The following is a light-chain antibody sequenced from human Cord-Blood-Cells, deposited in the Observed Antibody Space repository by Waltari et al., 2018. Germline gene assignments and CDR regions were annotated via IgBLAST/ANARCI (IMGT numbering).Light chain of an antibody. J-gene: IGLJ3*02. Sequence: QSALTQPRSVSGSPGQSVTISCTGTSSDVGGYNYVSWYQQHPGKAPKRMIYDVSKRPSGVPDRFSGSKSGHTASLTISGLQAEDEADYYCCSYAGSYTWVFGGGTKLTFL. V-gene: IGLV2-11*01. CDR3: CSYAGSYTWV. CDR2: DVS. CDR1: SSDVGGYNY.